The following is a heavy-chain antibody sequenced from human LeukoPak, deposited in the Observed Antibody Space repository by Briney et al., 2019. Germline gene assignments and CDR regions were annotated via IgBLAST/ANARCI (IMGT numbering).Heavy chain of an antibody. CDR3: ARDRPTREYCSSTSCPYWYFDL. CDR2: IYYSGST. V-gene: IGHV4-59*01. D-gene: IGHD2-2*01. CDR1: GGSISSYY. Sequence: SETLSLTCTVSGGSISSYYWSWIRQPPGKGLEWIGYIYYSGSTNYNPSLKSRVTISVDTSKNQFSLKLSSVTAADTAVYYCARDRPTREYCSSTSCPYWYFDLWGRGTLVTVSS. J-gene: IGHJ2*01.